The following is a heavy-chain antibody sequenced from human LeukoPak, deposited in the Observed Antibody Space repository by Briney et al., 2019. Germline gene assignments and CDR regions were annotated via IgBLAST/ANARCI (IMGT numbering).Heavy chain of an antibody. CDR1: GYTFTSYD. CDR2: MNPNSGNT. Sequence: ASVKVSCKASGYTFTSYDINWVRQATGQGLEWMGWMNPNSGNTGYAQKFQGRVTMSRNTSISTAYMELSSLRSEDTAVYYCARNHADIVVVVAATHYGMDVWGQGTTVTVSS. D-gene: IGHD2-15*01. J-gene: IGHJ6*02. V-gene: IGHV1-8*01. CDR3: ARNHADIVVVVAATHYGMDV.